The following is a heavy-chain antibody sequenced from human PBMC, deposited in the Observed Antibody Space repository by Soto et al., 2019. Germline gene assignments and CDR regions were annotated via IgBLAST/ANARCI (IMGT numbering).Heavy chain of an antibody. CDR1: GFTFGDYA. CDR2: ISGNGGNT. V-gene: IGHV3-23*01. Sequence: GGSLRLSCAASGFTFGDYAMTWVRQAPGKGLEWVAGISGNGGNTYYADSVKGRFTISRDNSKNTLYLQMNSLRAEDTAVYYCATPRGYCSSTSCFGPFDYWGQGTLVTVSS. D-gene: IGHD2-2*01. CDR3: ATPRGYCSSTSCFGPFDY. J-gene: IGHJ4*02.